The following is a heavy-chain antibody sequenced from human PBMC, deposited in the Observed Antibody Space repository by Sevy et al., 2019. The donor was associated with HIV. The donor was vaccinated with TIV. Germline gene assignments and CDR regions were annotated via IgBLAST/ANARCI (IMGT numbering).Heavy chain of an antibody. Sequence: GGSLRLSCAASGFSVSSNYMSWVRQAPGKGLEWVSVIYTGGSAYSADSVKGRFTISRDNSKNTLYLQMDSLRAEDTAVYYCARRGGRSSPTRFDYWGPGTPGTLSS. V-gene: IGHV3-53*01. CDR1: GFSVSSNY. CDR3: ARRGGRSSPTRFDY. CDR2: IYTGGSA. D-gene: IGHD1-26*01. J-gene: IGHJ4*02.